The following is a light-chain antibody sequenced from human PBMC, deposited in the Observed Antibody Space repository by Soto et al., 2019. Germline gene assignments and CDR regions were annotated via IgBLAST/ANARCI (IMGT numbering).Light chain of an antibody. J-gene: IGLJ2*01. Sequence: NFMLTQPHSVSESPGKTVTISCTRSSGSIASNYVQWYQQRPGSAPTTLIYEDDQRPSGVPDRFSGSIDSSSNSASLTISGLKTQDEADYYCQSYDSTNPVVFGGGTKLPVL. CDR2: EDD. CDR1: SGSIASNY. V-gene: IGLV6-57*04. CDR3: QSYDSTNPVV.